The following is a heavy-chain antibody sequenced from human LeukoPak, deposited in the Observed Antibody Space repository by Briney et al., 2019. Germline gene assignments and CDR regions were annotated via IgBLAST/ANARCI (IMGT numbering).Heavy chain of an antibody. D-gene: IGHD3-16*01. CDR2: IYHSGST. CDR1: GYSISSGYX. CDR3: ASLPMGDWFDP. J-gene: IGHJ5*02. V-gene: IGHV4-38-2*01. Sequence: XTCAVSGYSISSGYXWGWIRQPPRKGLEWIGSIYHSGSTYYNPSLKSRVTISVDTSKNQLSLNLSSVTAADTAVYYCASLPMGDWFDPWGQGTLVTVSS.